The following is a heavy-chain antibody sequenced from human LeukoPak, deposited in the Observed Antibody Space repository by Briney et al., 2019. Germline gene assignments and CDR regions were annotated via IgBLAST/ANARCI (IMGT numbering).Heavy chain of an antibody. CDR3: ARGTRSSGLYY. V-gene: IGHV4-59*01. CDR1: GASIGPYY. Sequence: SETLCLTWTVSGASIGPYYWTWIRQPPGKGLEWIGYIFYTGSTNYSPSLKGRVTMSVDRSKNQFSLKLRSVTAADTAVYYCARGTRSSGLYYWGQGTLVTVSS. D-gene: IGHD3-10*01. CDR2: IFYTGST. J-gene: IGHJ4*02.